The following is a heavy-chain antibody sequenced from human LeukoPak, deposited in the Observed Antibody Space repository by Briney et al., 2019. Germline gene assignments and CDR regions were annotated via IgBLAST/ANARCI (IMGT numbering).Heavy chain of an antibody. Sequence: SVPLSLTHSVCVCCISGYCLLWIRQPPGLGVEGIGCIFSSGSTNYNPSLKTRVTISEHTSVNQFSLKLSSVTAADTAVCYCARHYFDRSDSYSFDYWGQGTLVTVSS. D-gene: IGHD3-22*01. CDR3: ARHYFDRSDSYSFDY. CDR1: VCCISGYC. J-gene: IGHJ4*02. V-gene: IGHV4-59*08. CDR2: IFSSGST.